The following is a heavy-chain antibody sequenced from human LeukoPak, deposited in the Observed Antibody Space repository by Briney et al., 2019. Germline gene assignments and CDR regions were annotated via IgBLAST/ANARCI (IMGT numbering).Heavy chain of an antibody. V-gene: IGHV1-18*01. Sequence: ASVKVSCKASGYTFTSYGISWVRQAPGQGLEWMGWISAYNGNTNYAQKLQGRVTMTTDTSTSTAYMELRSLRSDDTAVYYCVSLTSAHYFDYWGQGTLVTVSS. D-gene: IGHD1-14*01. CDR2: ISAYNGNT. CDR1: GYTFTSYG. CDR3: VSLTSAHYFDY. J-gene: IGHJ4*02.